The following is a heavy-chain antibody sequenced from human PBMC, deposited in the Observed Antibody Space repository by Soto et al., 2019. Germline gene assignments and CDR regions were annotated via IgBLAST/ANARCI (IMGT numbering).Heavy chain of an antibody. J-gene: IGHJ4*02. CDR1: GFTFTSSA. CDR3: ASRFYSSASGYY. D-gene: IGHD6-6*01. V-gene: IGHV1-58*01. Sequence: SVKVSCKASGFTFTSSAVQWVRQAREQRLEWIGWIVVGSGNTNYAQKFQERVTITGDMSTSTAYMELSSLRSEDTAVYYCASRFYSSASGYYWSQGTLDIGSS. CDR2: IVVGSGNT.